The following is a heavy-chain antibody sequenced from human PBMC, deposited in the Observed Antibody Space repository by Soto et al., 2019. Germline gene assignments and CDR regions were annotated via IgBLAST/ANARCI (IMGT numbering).Heavy chain of an antibody. CDR2: VNWNGGST. CDR1: GCTFDDYG. V-gene: IGHV3-20*04. Sequence: GSLRLSCAASGCTFDDYGMSWARQAPGKGLEWVSGVNWNGGSTGYADSVKGRFTISRDNAKNSLYLQMNSLRAEDTAFYYCVRGASLNFDYWGQGTLVTVSS. CDR3: VRGASLNFDY. J-gene: IGHJ4*02.